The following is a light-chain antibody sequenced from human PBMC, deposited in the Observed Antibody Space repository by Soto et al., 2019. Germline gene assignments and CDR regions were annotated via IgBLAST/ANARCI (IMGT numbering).Light chain of an antibody. CDR3: QSYDSSLSGYV. CDR2: DDS. J-gene: IGLJ1*01. Sequence: QSVLTQPASVSGSPGQSITISCTGTSSDVGSYNLVSWYQQHPGTAPKLLIYDDSKRPSGVSNRFSGSKSGTSASLAITGLQAEDEADYYCQSYDSSLSGYVFGTGTKVTVL. V-gene: IGLV2-14*02. CDR1: SSDVGSYNL.